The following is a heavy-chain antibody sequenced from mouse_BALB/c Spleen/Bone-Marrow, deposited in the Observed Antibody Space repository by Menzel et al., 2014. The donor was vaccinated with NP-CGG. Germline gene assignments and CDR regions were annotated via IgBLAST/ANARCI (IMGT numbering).Heavy chain of an antibody. J-gene: IGHJ1*01. CDR2: INPDSSTI. Sequence: VQLKESGGGLVQPGGSLKLSCAASGFDFSRYWMSWVGQAPGKGLEWIGEINPDSSTINYTPSLKDKFIISRDNAKNTLYLQMSKVRSEDTALYYCARPRIYYYGSSYLWYFDVWGAGTTVTVSS. CDR1: GFDFSRYW. CDR3: ARPRIYYYGSSYLWYFDV. D-gene: IGHD1-1*01. V-gene: IGHV4-1*02.